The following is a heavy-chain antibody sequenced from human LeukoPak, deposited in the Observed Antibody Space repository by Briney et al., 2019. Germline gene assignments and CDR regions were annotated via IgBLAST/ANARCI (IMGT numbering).Heavy chain of an antibody. CDR1: GYTFTGYY. J-gene: IGHJ5*02. CDR2: INPNSGGT. D-gene: IGHD6-13*01. CDR3: ARDPGGIAAAGYNWFDP. V-gene: IGHV1-2*06. Sequence: ASVKVSCKASGYTFTGYYMHWVRQAPGQGLEWMGRINPNSGGTNYAQKFQGRVTMTRDTSISTAYMELRSLRSDDTAVYYCARDPGGIAAAGYNWFDPWGQGTLVTVSS.